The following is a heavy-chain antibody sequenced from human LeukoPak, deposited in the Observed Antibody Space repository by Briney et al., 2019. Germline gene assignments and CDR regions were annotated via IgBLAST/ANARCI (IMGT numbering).Heavy chain of an antibody. D-gene: IGHD4-23*01. CDR3: ARGPVVTLGYFQH. Sequence: KPSETLSLTCSVSGGSISSSNYYWSWIRRPAGKGLEWIGRIYTSESTNYNPSLKSRVTISVDTSRNQFSLKLSSVTAADTAVYYCARGPVVTLGYFQHWGQGTLVTVSS. CDR1: GGSISSSNYY. J-gene: IGHJ1*01. CDR2: IYTSEST. V-gene: IGHV4-61*02.